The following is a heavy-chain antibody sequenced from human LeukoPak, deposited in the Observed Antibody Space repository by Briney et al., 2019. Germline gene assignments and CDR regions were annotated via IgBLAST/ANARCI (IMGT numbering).Heavy chain of an antibody. D-gene: IGHD5-18*01. CDR2: IYYSGST. Sequence: SETLSLTCTVSGGSISSGGYYWSWIRQHPGKGLEWIGYIYYSGSTYYNPSLKSRVTISVDTSKNQFSLKLSSVTAADTAVYYCARLLWGSSPLQLWPAFGAFDIWGQGTMVTVSS. CDR1: GGSISSGGYY. V-gene: IGHV4-31*03. CDR3: ARLLWGSSPLQLWPAFGAFDI. J-gene: IGHJ3*02.